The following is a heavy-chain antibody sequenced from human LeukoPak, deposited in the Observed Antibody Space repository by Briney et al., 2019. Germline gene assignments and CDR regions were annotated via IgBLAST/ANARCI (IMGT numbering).Heavy chain of an antibody. CDR1: GFTFSSYG. J-gene: IGHJ4*02. D-gene: IGHD2/OR15-2a*01. Sequence: PGGSLRLSCAASGFTFSSYGMHWVRQAPGKGLEWGAVIWYDGSNKYYADSVKGRFTISRDNSKNTLYLQMNSLRAEDTAVYYCARVVIVGDWPAIDYWGQGTLVTVSS. CDR2: IWYDGSNK. V-gene: IGHV3-33*01. CDR3: ARVVIVGDWPAIDY.